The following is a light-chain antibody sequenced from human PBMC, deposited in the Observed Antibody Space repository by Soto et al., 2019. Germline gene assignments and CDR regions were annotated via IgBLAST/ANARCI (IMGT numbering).Light chain of an antibody. J-gene: IGKJ4*01. CDR3: PEYGSSPLT. CDR2: AAS. V-gene: IGKV3-20*01. CDR1: QSVTSNY. Sequence: EIVFTKSAGTLSLSPGEIAIVAGTASQSVTSNYLAWYQQKPGQAPRLLIYAASSRATGIPDRLSGSGSGTDFTLTISRLEAEDSTVYYCPEYGSSPLTFGGGTKVDIK.